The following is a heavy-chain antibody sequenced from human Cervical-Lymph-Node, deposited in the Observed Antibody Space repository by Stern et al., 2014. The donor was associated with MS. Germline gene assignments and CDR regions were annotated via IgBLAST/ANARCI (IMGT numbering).Heavy chain of an antibody. CDR3: TIGQSLRFLEWGNNWFDP. V-gene: IGHV3-9*01. CDR1: GFTFDDYA. J-gene: IGHJ5*02. Sequence: EVQLVESGGGLVQPGRSLRLSCAASGFTFDDYAMHWVRQAPGKGLEWVSGINWNSGFIAYADSVKGSFTISRDNAKNSLYLQMTSLRAEDTALYYCTIGQSLRFLEWGNNWFDPWGQGTLVIVSS. CDR2: INWNSGFI. D-gene: IGHD3-3*01.